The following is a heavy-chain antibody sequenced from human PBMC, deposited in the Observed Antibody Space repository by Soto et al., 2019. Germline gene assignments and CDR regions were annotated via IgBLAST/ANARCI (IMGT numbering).Heavy chain of an antibody. V-gene: IGHV3-23*01. CDR1: GFTFSSYA. J-gene: IGHJ5*02. D-gene: IGHD3-10*01. Sequence: HPGGSLRLSCAASGFTFSSYAMSWVRQAPGKGLEWVSAISGSGGSTYYADSVKGRFTISRDNSKNTLYLQMNSLRAEDTAVYYCARRARRLWFGPPEKVGWFDPWGQGTLVTVSS. CDR2: ISGSGGST. CDR3: ARRARRLWFGPPEKVGWFDP.